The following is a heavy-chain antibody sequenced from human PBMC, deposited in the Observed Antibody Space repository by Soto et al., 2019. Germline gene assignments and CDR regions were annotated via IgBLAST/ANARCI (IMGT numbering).Heavy chain of an antibody. V-gene: IGHV1-18*01. Sequence: GASVKVSCKASGYTFTIYGIIWVRQAPGQGLEWMGWISAYNGNTNYAQKLQGRVTMTTDTSTSTAYMELRSLRSDDTAVYYCARPSGRYYDFWSGYYTLPDLYYSDYWGQGTLVTVSS. CDR2: ISAYNGNT. CDR1: GYTFTIYG. D-gene: IGHD3-3*01. J-gene: IGHJ4*02. CDR3: ARPSGRYYDFWSGYYTLPDLYYSDY.